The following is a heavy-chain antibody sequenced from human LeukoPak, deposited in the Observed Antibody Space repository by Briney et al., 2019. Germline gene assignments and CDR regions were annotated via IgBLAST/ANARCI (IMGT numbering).Heavy chain of an antibody. D-gene: IGHD2-2*01. Sequence: PGRSLRLSCAAFGFTFSSYAMHWVRQPPGKGLEWVAVISYDGKNEYYADSVKGRFTISRDNSKNTLYLQMNSLRPEDTALYYCARDGYCSSTSCSFRWFDPWGQGTLVTVSS. CDR3: ARDGYCSSTSCSFRWFDP. V-gene: IGHV3-30*04. CDR2: ISYDGKNE. CDR1: GFTFSSYA. J-gene: IGHJ5*02.